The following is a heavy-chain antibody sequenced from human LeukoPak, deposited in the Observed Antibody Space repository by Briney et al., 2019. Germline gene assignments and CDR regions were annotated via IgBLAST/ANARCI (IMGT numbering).Heavy chain of an antibody. D-gene: IGHD1-26*01. CDR3: ARGQGTGIVGATRGTDY. Sequence: PSETLSLTCTVSGGSISSGGYYWSWIRQHPGKGLEWIGYIYYSGSTYYNPSLKSRVTISVDTSKNQFSLKLSSVTAADTAVYYCARGQGTGIVGATRGTDYWGQGTLVTVSS. J-gene: IGHJ4*02. CDR2: IYYSGST. CDR1: GGSISSGGYY. V-gene: IGHV4-31*03.